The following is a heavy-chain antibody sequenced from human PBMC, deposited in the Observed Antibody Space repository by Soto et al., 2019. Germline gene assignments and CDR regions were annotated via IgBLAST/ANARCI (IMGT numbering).Heavy chain of an antibody. Sequence: GFTLKISCQFSRYHFSHYCLAWVRQMPGRGLELLGLIYPADSDTRYSTSFQGQVTFSADKSITTAYLHWSNLNASDTAMYCCAGSWNDDGTCGAFDSWGQGTLVTVSS. CDR2: IYPADSDT. J-gene: IGHJ4*02. CDR1: RYHFSHYC. V-gene: IGHV5-51*01. CDR3: AGSWNDDGTCGAFDS. D-gene: IGHD4-17*01.